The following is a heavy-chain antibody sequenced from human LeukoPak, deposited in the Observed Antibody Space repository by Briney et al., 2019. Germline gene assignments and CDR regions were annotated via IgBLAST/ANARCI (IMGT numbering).Heavy chain of an antibody. CDR2: INPNSGGT. V-gene: IGHV1-2*02. Sequence: ASVKVSCKASGGTFSSYAISWVRQAPGQGLEWMGWINPNSGGTNYAQKFQGRVTMTRDTSISTAYMELSRLRSDDTAVYYCARDLGSSGETFDYWGQGTLVTVSS. CDR1: GGTFSSYA. D-gene: IGHD6-19*01. CDR3: ARDLGSSGETFDY. J-gene: IGHJ4*02.